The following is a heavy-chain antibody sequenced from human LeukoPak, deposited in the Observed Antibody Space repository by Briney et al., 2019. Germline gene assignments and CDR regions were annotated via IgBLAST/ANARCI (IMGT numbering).Heavy chain of an antibody. CDR1: GGSISGGDYY. Sequence: SETLSLTCTVSGGSISGGDYYWSWIRQPPGKGLEWIGYINYSGSTFHYNPSLKSRGTISVDTSKNQFSLRLNSVTVADSAVYYCASTNCSSARCYGANWFDPWGQGTLVTVSS. V-gene: IGHV4-30-4*01. D-gene: IGHD2-2*01. CDR2: INYSGST. J-gene: IGHJ5*02. CDR3: ASTNCSSARCYGANWFDP.